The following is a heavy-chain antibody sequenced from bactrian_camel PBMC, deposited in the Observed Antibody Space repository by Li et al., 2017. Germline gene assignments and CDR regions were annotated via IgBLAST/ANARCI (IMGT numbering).Heavy chain of an antibody. D-gene: IGHD2*01. CDR2: IATDGGTT. CDR1: GYTISSYC. Sequence: HVQLVESGGGLVQPGGSLRLSCAAFGYTISSYCMGWFRQPPGKEREQVARIATDGGTTVADSVRGRFTTSRDNAKNMLYLQMNSLKSEDTALYYCAADGGSFYRYDHWGQGTQVTVS. CDR3: AADGGSFYRYDH. V-gene: IGHV3S1*01. J-gene: IGHJ4*01.